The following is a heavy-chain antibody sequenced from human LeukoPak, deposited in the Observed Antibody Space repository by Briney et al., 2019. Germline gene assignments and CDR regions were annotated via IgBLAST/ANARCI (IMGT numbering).Heavy chain of an antibody. CDR2: IYPGDSDT. J-gene: IGHJ4*02. D-gene: IGHD1-26*01. CDR1: GYIFTSYW. Sequence: GESLKISCKGSGYIFTSYWIAWVRQMPGKGLEWRGIIYPGDSDTRYSPSFQGQVTISADKSISTACLQWSSLKASDTAMYYCARRSGSFQGDYNFDYWGQGTLVTVSS. CDR3: ARRSGSFQGDYNFDY. V-gene: IGHV5-51*01.